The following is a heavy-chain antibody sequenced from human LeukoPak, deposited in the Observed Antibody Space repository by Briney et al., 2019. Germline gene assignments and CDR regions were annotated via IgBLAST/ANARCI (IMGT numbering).Heavy chain of an antibody. Sequence: ASVKVSCKVSGYTLTELSMHWVRQAPGKGLEWMGGFDPEDGETIYAQKFQGRVTMTEDTSTDTAYMELSSLRSEDTAVYYCATKLTVVQGVKNDYWGQGTLVTVSS. J-gene: IGHJ4*02. D-gene: IGHD3-10*01. CDR1: GYTLTELS. V-gene: IGHV1-24*01. CDR2: FDPEDGET. CDR3: ATKLTVVQGVKNDY.